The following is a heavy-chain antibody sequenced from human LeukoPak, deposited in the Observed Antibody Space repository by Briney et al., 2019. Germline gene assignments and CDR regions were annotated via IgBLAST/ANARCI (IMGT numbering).Heavy chain of an antibody. V-gene: IGHV3-30*04. CDR3: ARESTYSYAYALDY. CDR1: GFTFSISA. CDR2: LSYDGTKK. J-gene: IGHJ4*02. D-gene: IGHD5-18*01. Sequence: GRSLRLSCAASGFTFSISAMLWVRQAPGKGLEWVAILSYDGTKKYYAASVKGRFTISRDNSKNTLYLQMNSLRAEDTAVYYCARESTYSYAYALDYWGQGTLVTVSS.